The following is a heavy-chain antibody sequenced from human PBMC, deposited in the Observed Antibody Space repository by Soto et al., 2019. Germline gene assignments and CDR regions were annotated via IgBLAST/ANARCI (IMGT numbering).Heavy chain of an antibody. V-gene: IGHV3-30-3*01. CDR1: GFTFSSYA. CDR3: ARDVESWSSQYYYYYYGMDV. Sequence: QVQLVESGGGVVQPGRSLRLSCAASGFTFSSYAMHWVRQAPGKGLEWVAVISYDGSNKYYADSVKGRFTISRDNSKNTLYLQMNSLRAEDTAVYYCARDVESWSSQYYYYYYGMDVWGQGTTVTVSS. D-gene: IGHD1-26*01. J-gene: IGHJ6*02. CDR2: ISYDGSNK.